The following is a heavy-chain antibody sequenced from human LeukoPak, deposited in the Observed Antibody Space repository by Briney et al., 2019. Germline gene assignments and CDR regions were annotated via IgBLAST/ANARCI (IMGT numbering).Heavy chain of an antibody. J-gene: IGHJ4*02. D-gene: IGHD2-2*01. CDR2: INPNSGGT. V-gene: IGHV1-2*02. CDR1: GYTFTGYY. Sequence: GASVKVSCKASGYTFTGYYMHWVRQAPGQGLEWMGWINPNSGGTNYAQKFQGRVTMTRDTSISTAYMELSRLRSDDTAVYYCARGDWVPVAPTPFDYWGQGTLVTVSS. CDR3: ARGDWVPVAPTPFDY.